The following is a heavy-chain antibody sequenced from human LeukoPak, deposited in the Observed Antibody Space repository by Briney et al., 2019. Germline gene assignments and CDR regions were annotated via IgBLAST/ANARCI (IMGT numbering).Heavy chain of an antibody. V-gene: IGHV4-31*03. CDR1: GGPVNSGGYY. J-gene: IGHJ4*02. CDR3: AVGPHHYFDS. CDR2: ISYSGST. Sequence: SQTLSLTCTVSGGPVNSGGYYWSWIRQHPGKGLEWIGYISYSGSTYYNPSLKSRLTISLDTSKNQFSLRLSSVSAADAAVYFCAVGPHHYFDSWGQGTLVTVSS.